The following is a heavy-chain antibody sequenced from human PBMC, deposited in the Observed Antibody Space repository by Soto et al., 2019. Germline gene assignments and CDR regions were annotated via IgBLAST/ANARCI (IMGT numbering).Heavy chain of an antibody. CDR1: GYNFASNH. Sequence: QVQLVQSGAEVKEPGASVKVSCKASGYNFASNHMHWVRQIPGQGLEWMGIIHPTDGSTSYAQRFRSRITLSRYAPTNTGYMELRGLTSEDTAVYYWVRDRFGSWTFDYWGQGTLLTVSS. CDR3: VRDRFGSWTFDY. V-gene: IGHV1-46*01. CDR2: IHPTDGST. D-gene: IGHD6-13*01. J-gene: IGHJ4*02.